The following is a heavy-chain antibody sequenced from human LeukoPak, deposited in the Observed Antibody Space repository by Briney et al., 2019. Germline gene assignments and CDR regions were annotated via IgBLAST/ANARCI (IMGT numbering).Heavy chain of an antibody. D-gene: IGHD2-21*01. CDR2: INPRGDIT. V-gene: IGHV1-46*01. J-gene: IGHJ5*02. CDR3: ARPAYCDGTNCGYWLDP. CDR1: GSTFTWFL. Sequence: ASVKVSCKTYGSTFTWFLIHWVRQAPGQGLEWVGTINPRGDITSYAQRFQGRVTLTEDTSTSTFYMELSSLTSDDTAVYFCARPAYCDGTNCGYWLDPWVPGTLVTVSS.